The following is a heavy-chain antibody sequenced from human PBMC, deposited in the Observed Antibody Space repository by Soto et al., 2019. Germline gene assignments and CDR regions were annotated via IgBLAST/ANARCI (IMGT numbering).Heavy chain of an antibody. CDR2: VRSKAKTYAT. CDR1: GFTFSDSA. D-gene: IGHD1-26*01. CDR3: TPEGAGFGY. V-gene: IGHV3-73*01. Sequence: GGSLRPPCAVSGFTFSDSAMHWVRQASGEGLEWVGRVRSKAKTYATAYAASVKGRFNISRDDSKNTAYLQMNSLKTEDTAVYYCTPEGAGFGYWGQGTLVTVSS. J-gene: IGHJ4*02.